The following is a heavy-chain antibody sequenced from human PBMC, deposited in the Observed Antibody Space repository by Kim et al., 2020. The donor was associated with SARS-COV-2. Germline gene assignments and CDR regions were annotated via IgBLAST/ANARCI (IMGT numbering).Heavy chain of an antibody. D-gene: IGHD3-10*01. J-gene: IGHJ5*02. CDR3: ARAMVRGVRSWFDP. V-gene: IGHV1-2*02. CDR1: GYTFTGYY. CDR2: INPNSGGT. Sequence: ASVKVSCKASGYTFTGYYMHWVRQAPGQGLEWMGWINPNSGGTNYAQKFQGRVTMTRDTSISTAYMELSRLRSDDTAVYYCARAMVRGVRSWFDPWGQGTLVTVSS.